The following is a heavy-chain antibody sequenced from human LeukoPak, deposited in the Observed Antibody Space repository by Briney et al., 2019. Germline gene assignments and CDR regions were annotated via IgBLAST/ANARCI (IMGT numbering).Heavy chain of an antibody. Sequence: SVKVSCKASGGTFSTYAISWVRQAPGQGLEWMGRIIPIVGIVKYAQKFQGRVTFTADKSTSTAYMELSSLRSEDTAVYYCAREVVVVVAADYYGMGVWGQGTTVTVSS. CDR3: AREVVVVVAADYYGMGV. CDR1: GGTFSTYA. CDR2: IIPIVGIV. J-gene: IGHJ6*02. D-gene: IGHD2-15*01. V-gene: IGHV1-69*04.